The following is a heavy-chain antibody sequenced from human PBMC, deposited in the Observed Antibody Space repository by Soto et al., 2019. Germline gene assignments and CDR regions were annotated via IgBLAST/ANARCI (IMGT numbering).Heavy chain of an antibody. D-gene: IGHD6-13*01. CDR1: GYTFTSYY. CDR2: INPSGGST. Sequence: ASVKVSCKASGYTFTSYYMHWVRQAPGQGLEWMGIINPSGGSTSYAQKFQGRVTMTRDTSTSTVYMELSSLRSEDTAVYYCARVREIAAAGMVYYGMDVWGQGTTVTVSS. CDR3: ARVREIAAAGMVYYGMDV. J-gene: IGHJ6*02. V-gene: IGHV1-46*01.